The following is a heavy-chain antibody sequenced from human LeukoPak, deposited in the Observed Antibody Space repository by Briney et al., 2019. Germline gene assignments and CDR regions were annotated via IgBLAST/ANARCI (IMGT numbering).Heavy chain of an antibody. Sequence: GASVKVSCKASGYTFTTYGVTWVRQAPGQGLEWMGWISAYNGNTHYAQKLQGRVTMTTDTSTSTAYMELRSLRSDDTAVYYCASGSPAADYWGQGTLVTVSS. CDR1: GYTFTTYG. V-gene: IGHV1-18*01. CDR2: ISAYNGNT. CDR3: ASGSPAADY. D-gene: IGHD6-25*01. J-gene: IGHJ4*02.